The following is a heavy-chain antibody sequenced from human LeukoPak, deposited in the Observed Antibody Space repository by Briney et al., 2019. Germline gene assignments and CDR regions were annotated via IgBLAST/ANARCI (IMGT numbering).Heavy chain of an antibody. V-gene: IGHV3-48*03. CDR1: GFTFSSHE. D-gene: IGHD3-10*02. CDR2: ISSSGSTI. CDR3: AELGITMIGGV. Sequence: GGSLRLSCAASGFTFSSHETNWVRQAPGKGPEWVSYISSSGSTIYYADSVKGRFTISRDNAKNSLYLQMNSLRAEDTAVYYCAELGITMIGGVWGKGTTVTISS. J-gene: IGHJ6*04.